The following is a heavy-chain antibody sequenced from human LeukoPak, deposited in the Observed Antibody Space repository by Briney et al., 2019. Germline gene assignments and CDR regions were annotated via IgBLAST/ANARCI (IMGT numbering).Heavy chain of an antibody. V-gene: IGHV4-59*11. J-gene: IGHJ4*02. CDR2: IYYSGST. Sequence: SETLSLTCTVSGGSISSHYWSWIRQPPGKGLEWIGYIYYSGSTNYNPSLKSRVTISVDTSKNQFSLKLSSVTAADTAVYYCASHRGSYRGSFDYWGQGTLVTASS. CDR1: GGSISSHY. CDR3: ASHRGSYRGSFDY. D-gene: IGHD1-26*01.